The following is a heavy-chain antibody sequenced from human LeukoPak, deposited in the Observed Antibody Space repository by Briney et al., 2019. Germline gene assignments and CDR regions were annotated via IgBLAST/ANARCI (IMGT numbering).Heavy chain of an antibody. CDR3: ARDSSGENGVWFDP. D-gene: IGHD3-22*01. Sequence: NASETLSLTCTVSGGSVSTYYWNWIRQPPGKGLEWIGYIYYSGSTYYNPSLKSRVTISVDRSKNQFSLKLSSVTAADTAVYYCARDSSGENGVWFDPWGQGTLVTVSS. CDR1: GGSVSTYY. CDR2: IYYSGST. V-gene: IGHV4-59*02. J-gene: IGHJ5*02.